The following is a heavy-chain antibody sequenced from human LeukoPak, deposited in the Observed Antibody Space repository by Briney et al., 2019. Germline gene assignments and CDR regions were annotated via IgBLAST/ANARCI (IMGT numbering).Heavy chain of an antibody. CDR1: GASISALH. V-gene: IGHV4-4*07. CDR2: IYSSGST. CDR3: ARKDGDY. Sequence: SETLSLTCTVSGASISALHWTWFRQPAGKGLEWIGLIYSSGSTLFNPSLKSRVAMSVDLTKNQLSLKLTSVTAADTAMYYCARKDGDYWGRGTLVTVSS. J-gene: IGHJ4*02.